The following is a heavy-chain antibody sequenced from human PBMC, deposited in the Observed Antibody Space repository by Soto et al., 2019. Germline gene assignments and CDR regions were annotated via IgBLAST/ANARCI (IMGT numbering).Heavy chain of an antibody. V-gene: IGHV3-33*01. J-gene: IGHJ4*02. D-gene: IGHD6-19*01. CDR3: ARSAIAVAGMVYFDY. CDR1: GFTFSSYG. CDR2: IWYDGSNK. Sequence: QVQLVESGGGVVQPGRSLRLSCAASGFTFSSYGMHWVRQAPGKGLEWVAVIWYDGSNKYYADSVKGRFTISRDNSKNTLYLQMNSLRAEDTAVYYCARSAIAVAGMVYFDYGGQGTLVTVSS.